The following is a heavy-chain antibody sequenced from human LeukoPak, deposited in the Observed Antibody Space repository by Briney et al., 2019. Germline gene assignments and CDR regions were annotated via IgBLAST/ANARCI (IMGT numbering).Heavy chain of an antibody. CDR1: GGSISGYY. V-gene: IGHV4-4*07. CDR2: VYPSGST. CDR3: ARDGRQRITMDTGALDI. Sequence: PSETLCLTCTVSGGSISGYYWSWIRQSAGKGLEWLGRVYPSGSTNYNPSLKSRVTISMDTSTNQFSLKLTSVTAADTAVYYCARDGRQRITMDTGALDIWGQGTMVTVSS. J-gene: IGHJ3*02. D-gene: IGHD3-10*01.